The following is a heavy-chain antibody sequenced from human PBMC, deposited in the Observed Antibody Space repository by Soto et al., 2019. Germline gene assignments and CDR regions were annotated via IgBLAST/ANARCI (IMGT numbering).Heavy chain of an antibody. CDR1: GGSISSGGYY. V-gene: IGHV4-31*03. Sequence: QVQLQESGPGLVKPSQTLSLTCTVSGGSISSGGYYWSWIRQHPGKGLGWIGYVYYSGSTSYNPSLKIRVTISVDTSKKQLSLKLSSVTAADTAVYYCARSPYYDFWSGYSYNLFDPWGQGTLVTVSS. D-gene: IGHD3-3*01. CDR2: VYYSGST. CDR3: ARSPYYDFWSGYSYNLFDP. J-gene: IGHJ5*02.